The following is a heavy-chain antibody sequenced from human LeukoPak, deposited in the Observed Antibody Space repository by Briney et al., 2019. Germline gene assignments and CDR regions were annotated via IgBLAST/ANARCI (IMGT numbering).Heavy chain of an antibody. D-gene: IGHD3-10*01. V-gene: IGHV4-59*01. CDR3: ARPNMVRGVRAFDT. J-gene: IGHJ3*02. CDR2: IYYSGST. CDR1: GASISSYY. Sequence: PSETLSLTCTVSGASISSYYWSWIRQPPGKGLEWIGYIYYSGSTNYNPSLKSRVTLSVDTSKNQFSLKLSSVTAADTAVYYCARPNMVRGVRAFDTWGQGTMVTVSS.